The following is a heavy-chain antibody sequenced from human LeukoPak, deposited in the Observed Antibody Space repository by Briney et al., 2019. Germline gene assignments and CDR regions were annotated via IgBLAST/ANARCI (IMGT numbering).Heavy chain of an antibody. Sequence: PGGSLRLSCEVSGFTFSSYSMTWVRQVPGKGLEWIAYLTSSSNTFDYADSVRGRFIISRDNARNSLFLLMNSLTVEDAGVYYWAPSHKGYDHTCDFWGQGTLVTVSS. CDR3: APSHKGYDHTCDF. CDR2: LTSSSNTF. CDR1: GFTFSSYS. V-gene: IGHV3-48*01. J-gene: IGHJ4*02. D-gene: IGHD5-12*01.